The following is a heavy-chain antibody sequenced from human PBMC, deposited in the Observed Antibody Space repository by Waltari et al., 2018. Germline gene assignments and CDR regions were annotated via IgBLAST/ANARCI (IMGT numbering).Heavy chain of an antibody. D-gene: IGHD7-27*01. J-gene: IGHJ4*02. V-gene: IGHV3-30*02. CDR1: GFIFSSYG. CDR2: IRQDGSNE. CDR3: AKVASGHWGFADS. Sequence: QVQVVESGGCVVQPGGSLRLSCAVSGFIFSSYGMHWVRQAPGKGLEWVGFIRQDGSNEYYPDSVKGRFTISRDNSKNTLYLQMNSLRVEDSAVYYCAKVASGHWGFADSWGQGTLVTVSS.